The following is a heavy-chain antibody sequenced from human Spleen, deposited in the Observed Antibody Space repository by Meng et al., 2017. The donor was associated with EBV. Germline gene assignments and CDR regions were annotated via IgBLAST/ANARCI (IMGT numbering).Heavy chain of an antibody. CDR3: ARAPHWFRDYGGDY. CDR2: INPSGDTT. CDR1: GSGYTFSSYY. J-gene: IGHJ4*02. D-gene: IGHD4/OR15-4a*01. Sequence: QVQLVQSVAEVKKPGASVKVSCKASGSGYTFSSYYIHWVRQAPGQGLEWMGIINPSGDTTNYAQKFQGRVIMTRDTSTNTVYMELSSLRSEDTAVYYCARAPHWFRDYGGDYWGQGTLVTVSS. V-gene: IGHV1-46*01.